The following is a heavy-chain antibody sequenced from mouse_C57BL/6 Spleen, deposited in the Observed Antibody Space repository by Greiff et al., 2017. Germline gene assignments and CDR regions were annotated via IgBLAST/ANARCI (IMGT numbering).Heavy chain of an antibody. CDR1: GYTFTDYN. CDR3: AREDYGNYDWYFDV. Sequence: EVQLQQSGPELVKPGASVKIPCKASGYTFTDYNMDWVKQSHGKSLEWIGDINPNNGGTIYNQKFKGKATLTVDKSSSTAYMELRSLTSEDTAVYYCAREDYGNYDWYFDVWGTGTTVTVSS. V-gene: IGHV1-18*01. CDR2: INPNNGGT. D-gene: IGHD2-1*01. J-gene: IGHJ1*03.